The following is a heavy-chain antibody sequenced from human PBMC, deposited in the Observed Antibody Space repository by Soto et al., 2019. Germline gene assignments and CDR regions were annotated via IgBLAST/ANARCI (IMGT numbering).Heavy chain of an antibody. J-gene: IGHJ6*03. CDR1: GFTFSSYD. CDR3: ARWGPSLWFGSNYGARYMDV. CDR2: IGTAGDT. Sequence: GGSLRLSCAASGFTFSSYDMHWVRQATGKGLEWVSAIGTAGDTYYPGSVKGRFTISRENAKNSLYLQMNSLRAGDTAVYYCARWGPSLWFGSNYGARYMDVWGKGTTVTVSS. D-gene: IGHD4-4*01. V-gene: IGHV3-13*01.